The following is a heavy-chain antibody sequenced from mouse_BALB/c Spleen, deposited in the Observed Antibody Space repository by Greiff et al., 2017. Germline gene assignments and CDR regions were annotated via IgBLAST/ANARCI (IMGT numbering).Heavy chain of an antibody. J-gene: IGHJ2*01. CDR2: IYPSDSYT. D-gene: IGHD1-1*02. Sequence: QVQLKQPGAELVRPGASVKLSCKASGYTFTSYWINWVKQRPGQGLEWIGNIYPSDSYTNYNQKFKDKATLTVDKSSSTAYMQLSSPTSEDSAVYYCTRYYGDYWGQGTTLTVSA. V-gene: IGHV1-69*02. CDR3: TRYYGDY. CDR1: GYTFTSYW.